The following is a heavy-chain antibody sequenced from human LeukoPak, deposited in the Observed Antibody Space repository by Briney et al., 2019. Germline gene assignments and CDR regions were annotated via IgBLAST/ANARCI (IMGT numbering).Heavy chain of an antibody. CDR2: VHPNSGGT. V-gene: IGHV1-2*02. D-gene: IGHD3-9*01. CDR1: GYSFTGHY. CDR3: ARADLLTGYYILDF. Sequence: ASVKVSCKASGYSFTGHYIHWVRQAPGQGLEWMGWVHPNSGGTNNAQKFQGRVSMTRDTSISTAYMELSRLRSDDTAVYYCARADLLTGYYILDFWGQGTLVTVSS. J-gene: IGHJ4*02.